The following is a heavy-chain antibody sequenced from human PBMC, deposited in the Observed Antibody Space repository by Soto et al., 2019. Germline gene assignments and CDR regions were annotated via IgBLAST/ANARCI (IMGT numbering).Heavy chain of an antibody. Sequence: SETLSLTCAVYGGSFSGYYWSWIRQPPGKGLEWIGEINHSGSTNYNPSLKSRVTISVDTSKNQFSLKLSSVTAADTAVYYCAGLYSGYDDAFDIWGQGTMVTVSS. CDR2: INHSGST. J-gene: IGHJ3*02. V-gene: IGHV4-34*01. CDR3: AGLYSGYDDAFDI. D-gene: IGHD5-12*01. CDR1: GGSFSGYY.